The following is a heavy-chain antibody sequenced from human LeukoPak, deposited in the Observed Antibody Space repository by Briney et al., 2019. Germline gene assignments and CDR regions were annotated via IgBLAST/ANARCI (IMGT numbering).Heavy chain of an antibody. Sequence: PGGSLRLSCAASGFTFSSYSMNWVRQAPGKGPEWVSSISSSSSYIYYADSVKGRFTISRDNAKNSLYLQMNSLRAEDTAVYYCARVFVSGSSYGMDVWGQGTTVTVSS. D-gene: IGHD3-10*01. CDR3: ARVFVSGSSYGMDV. CDR1: GFTFSSYS. J-gene: IGHJ6*02. CDR2: ISSSSSYI. V-gene: IGHV3-21*01.